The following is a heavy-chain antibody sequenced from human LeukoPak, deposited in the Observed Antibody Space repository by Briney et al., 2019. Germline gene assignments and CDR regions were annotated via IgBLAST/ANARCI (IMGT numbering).Heavy chain of an antibody. J-gene: IGHJ4*02. CDR2: INPNSGGT. CDR1: GYTFTGYY. V-gene: IGHV1-2*02. CDR3: VPSKWELLLGAY. Sequence: ASVKVSCKASGYTFTGYYMHWVRQAPGQGLEWMGWINPNSGGTNYAQKFQGRVTMTRDTSISTAYMELSRLRSDDTAVYYCVPSKWELLLGAYWGQGTPVTVSS. D-gene: IGHD1-26*01.